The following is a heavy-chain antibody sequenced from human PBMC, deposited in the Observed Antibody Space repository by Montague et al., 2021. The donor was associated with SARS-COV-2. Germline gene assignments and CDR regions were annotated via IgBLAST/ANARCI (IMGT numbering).Heavy chain of an antibody. V-gene: IGHV3-48*03. J-gene: IGHJ4*02. Sequence: SLRLSCAASGFTFSNYEMSWVRQAPGKGLEWVSYITNSGTTIYYADSVKGRFTVHRDNAENSLYLEMSSLRAEDTAAYYCARARSWFPFDYWGQGTLVTVSS. D-gene: IGHD6-13*01. CDR3: ARARSWFPFDY. CDR1: GFTFSNYE. CDR2: ITNSGTTI.